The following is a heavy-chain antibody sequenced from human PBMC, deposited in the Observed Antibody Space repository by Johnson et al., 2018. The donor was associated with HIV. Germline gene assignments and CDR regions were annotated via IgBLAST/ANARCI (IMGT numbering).Heavy chain of an antibody. Sequence: QVQLVESGGGEVQPGRSLRLYCAASGFTFSSYGMHWVRQAPGKGLEWVAFIRYDGSNKYYADSVKGRFTISRDNSKHTLYLQMNSLRAEDTAVYYCAKVIARSNYYGSGSYRDPGAFDIWGQGTMVTVSS. CDR3: AKVIARSNYYGSGSYRDPGAFDI. CDR1: GFTFSSYG. CDR2: IRYDGSNK. V-gene: IGHV3-30*02. J-gene: IGHJ3*02. D-gene: IGHD3-10*01.